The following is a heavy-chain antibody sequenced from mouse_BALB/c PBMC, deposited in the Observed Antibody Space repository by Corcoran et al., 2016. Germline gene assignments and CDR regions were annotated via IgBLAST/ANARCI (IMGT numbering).Heavy chain of an antibody. CDR1: GYTFSSYW. V-gene: IGHV1-9*01. D-gene: IGHD2-10*02. Sequence: QVQLQQSGAELVKPGASAKISCKATGYTFSSYWIEWVKQRPGHGLEWIGEILPGNGSTIYNEKFKGKATFTADTSSNTAYMQLSSLTSEDSAVEYCAGREGMLDYWGQGTTLTVSS. CDR3: AGREGMLDY. CDR2: ILPGNGST. J-gene: IGHJ2*01.